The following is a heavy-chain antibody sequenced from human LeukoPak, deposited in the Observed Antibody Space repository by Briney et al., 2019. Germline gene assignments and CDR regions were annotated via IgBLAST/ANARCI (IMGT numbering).Heavy chain of an antibody. CDR3: AKYPASGRGYLYYFDY. Sequence: PGGSLRLSCAASGFTFSSYAMSWARQAPGKGLEWVSAISGSGGSTYYADSVKGRFTISRDNSENTLYLQMNSLRAEDTAVYYCAKYPASGRGYLYYFDYWGQGTLVTVSS. V-gene: IGHV3-23*01. CDR2: ISGSGGST. CDR1: GFTFSSYA. D-gene: IGHD3-22*01. J-gene: IGHJ4*02.